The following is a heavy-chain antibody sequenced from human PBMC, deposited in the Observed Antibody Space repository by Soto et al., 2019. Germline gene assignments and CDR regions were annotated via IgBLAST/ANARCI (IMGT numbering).Heavy chain of an antibody. CDR1: GCTFSSYA. V-gene: IGHV1-69*13. D-gene: IGHD2-15*01. J-gene: IGHJ4*02. Sequence: ASVKVSCKASGCTFSSYAISWVRQAPGQGLEWMGGIIPIFGTANYAQKFQGRVTITADESTSTAYMELSSLRSEDTAVYYCTRMLFFIGVSGYRHPQIYFAYWAKGTLVPVPS. CDR2: IIPIFGTA. CDR3: TRMLFFIGVSGYRHPQIYFAY.